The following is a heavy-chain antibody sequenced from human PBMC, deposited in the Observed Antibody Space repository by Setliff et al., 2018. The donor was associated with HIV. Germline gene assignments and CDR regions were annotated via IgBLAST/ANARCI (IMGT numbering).Heavy chain of an antibody. Sequence: PSETLSLTCTVSGGSISTYFWSWVRQTPGKGLEWIGYIYYTGSTSYNPSFRSRVTISVDTSKNQFSLMLDSVTAADTAVYYCARNSQVRRVRSRAWYWFDIWGQGTLVTVSS. D-gene: IGHD6-19*01. CDR1: GGSISTYF. J-gene: IGHJ5*02. V-gene: IGHV4-59*01. CDR3: ARNSQVRRVRSRAWYWFDI. CDR2: IYYTGST.